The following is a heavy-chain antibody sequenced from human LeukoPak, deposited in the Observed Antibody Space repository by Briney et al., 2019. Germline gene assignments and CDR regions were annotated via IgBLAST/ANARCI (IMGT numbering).Heavy chain of an antibody. Sequence: ASVKVSCKASGYTFTGYYMHWVRQAPGQGLEWMGWINPNSGGTNYAQKFQGRVTMTRDTSISTVYMELSRLRSDDTAVYYCAREWDSSSWYDYWGQGSLVTVSS. D-gene: IGHD6-13*01. CDR1: GYTFTGYY. V-gene: IGHV1-2*02. CDR2: INPNSGGT. J-gene: IGHJ4*02. CDR3: AREWDSSSWYDY.